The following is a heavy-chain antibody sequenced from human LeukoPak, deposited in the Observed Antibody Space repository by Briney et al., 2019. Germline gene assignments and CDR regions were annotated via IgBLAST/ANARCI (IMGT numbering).Heavy chain of an antibody. J-gene: IGHJ4*02. CDR1: GFTFSSYA. V-gene: IGHV3-23*01. CDR2: ISGSGGST. D-gene: IGHD3-9*01. Sequence: GGSLRLSCASSGFTFSSYAMSCVRQSPGKGLECVSAISGSGGSTYYADSVKGRFTISRDNSKNTLYLQMNSLRAEDTAVYYFFKAETAYDILTGYDYWGQGTLVTVSS. CDR3: FKAETAYDILTGYDY.